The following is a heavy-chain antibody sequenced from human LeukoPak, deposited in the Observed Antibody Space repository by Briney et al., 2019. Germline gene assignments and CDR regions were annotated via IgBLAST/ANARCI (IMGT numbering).Heavy chain of an antibody. CDR2: INPNSGGT. Sequence: ASVKVSCKASGYTFTGYYMHWVRQAPAQGLEWMGWINPNSGGTNYAQKFQGRVTMTRDTSISTAYMELSRLRSDDTAVYYCAGGYCSGGSCVPVDWGQGTLVTVSS. J-gene: IGHJ4*02. V-gene: IGHV1-2*02. CDR1: GYTFTGYY. CDR3: AGGYCSGGSCVPVD. D-gene: IGHD2-15*01.